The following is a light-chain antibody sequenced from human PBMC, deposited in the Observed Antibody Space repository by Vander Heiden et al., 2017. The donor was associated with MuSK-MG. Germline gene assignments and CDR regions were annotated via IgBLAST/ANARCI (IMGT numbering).Light chain of an antibody. J-gene: IGKJ1*01. V-gene: IGKV3-20*01. CDR2: GAS. CDR1: QSVSSNY. CDR3: QQDCSSPRT. Sequence: DIVLTQSPGTLSLSPGERATLSCRASQSVSSNYLAWYQQKPGQAPRLLIYGASSRATGIPDRFSGSGSGTDFTLTISRLVPEDFAMYYCQQDCSSPRTFGQGTKVEIK.